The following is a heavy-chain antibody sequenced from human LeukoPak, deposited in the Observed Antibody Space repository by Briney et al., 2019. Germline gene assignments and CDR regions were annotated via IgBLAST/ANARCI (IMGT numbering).Heavy chain of an antibody. J-gene: IGHJ4*02. Sequence: SVKVSCKASGGTFSSYAISWVRQAPGQGLEWMGRIIPILGIANYAQKFQGRVTITADKSTSTAYMELSSLRSEDTAVYYCARKALERYSGYDGSEDYWGQGTLVTVSS. D-gene: IGHD5-12*01. CDR1: GGTFSSYA. CDR3: ARKALERYSGYDGSEDY. CDR2: IIPILGIA. V-gene: IGHV1-69*04.